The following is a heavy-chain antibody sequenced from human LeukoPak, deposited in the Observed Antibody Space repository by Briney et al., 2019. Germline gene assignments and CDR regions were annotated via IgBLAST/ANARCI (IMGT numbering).Heavy chain of an antibody. D-gene: IGHD6-19*01. Sequence: PGGSLRLSCAASGFSVSSNYMNWVRQAPGKGLEWVSVICSSGTTYYADSVKGRFTISRDNSKNTLYLQMNSLRAEDTAVYYCARHPHAVDNDFWGQGTLVTVSS. CDR1: GFSVSSNY. CDR3: ARHPHAVDNDF. CDR2: ICSSGTT. J-gene: IGHJ4*02. V-gene: IGHV3-66*04.